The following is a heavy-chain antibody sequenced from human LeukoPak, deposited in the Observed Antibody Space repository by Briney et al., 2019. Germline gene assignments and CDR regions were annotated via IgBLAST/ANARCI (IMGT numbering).Heavy chain of an antibody. CDR2: ISTTDII. Sequence: GGSLRLSCAASGFTFTNAWMSWVRQAPGKGLGWVAYISTTDIIYYADSVKGRFTISRDNAKNSLYLHMNSLRAEDTAVYYCARDAGLRFDYWGQGTLVTVSS. J-gene: IGHJ4*02. D-gene: IGHD4-17*01. V-gene: IGHV3-69-1*01. CDR1: GFTFTNAW. CDR3: ARDAGLRFDY.